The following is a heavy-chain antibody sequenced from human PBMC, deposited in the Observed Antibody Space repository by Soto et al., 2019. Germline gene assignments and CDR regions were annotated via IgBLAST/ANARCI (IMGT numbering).Heavy chain of an antibody. J-gene: IGHJ3*02. CDR2: IYYSGST. V-gene: IGHV4-31*02. D-gene: IGHD1-26*01. CDR3: ARDNRYSGSLGDAFDI. Sequence: SETLSLTCTVSGGSISSGGYYWSWIRQHPGKGLEWIGYIYYSGSTYYNPSLKSRVTISVDTSKNQFSLKLSSVTAADTAVYYCARDNRYSGSLGDAFDIWGQGTMVTVSS. CDR1: GGSISSGGYY.